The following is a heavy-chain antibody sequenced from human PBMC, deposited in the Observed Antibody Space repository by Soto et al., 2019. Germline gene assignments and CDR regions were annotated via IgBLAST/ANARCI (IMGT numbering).Heavy chain of an antibody. D-gene: IGHD3-10*01. V-gene: IGHV3-53*01. Sequence: EVQLVESGGGLIQPGGSLRLSCAVSGFTVSNNYMSWVRQAPGKGLEGVSVIYSGGYTAYGDSVKGRFTISRDNSKNKLYLKKNTPRATAAGVFYWGPAPGGGGYWGQGTLVTVSS. CDR2: IYSGGYT. CDR3: GPAPGGGGY. J-gene: IGHJ4*02. CDR1: GFTVSNNY.